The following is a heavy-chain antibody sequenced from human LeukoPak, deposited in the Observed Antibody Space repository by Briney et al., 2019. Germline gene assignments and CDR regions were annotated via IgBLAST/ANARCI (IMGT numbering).Heavy chain of an antibody. V-gene: IGHV5-51*01. CDR1: GYSFTSYW. J-gene: IGHJ6*02. D-gene: IGHD2-2*02. CDR2: IYPGDSDT. CDR3: ARAPGYCSSTSCYTFPNYYYGMDV. Sequence: KDGESLKISCKGSGYSFTSYWIGWVRQMPGKGLEWMGIIYPGDSDTRYSPSFQGQVTISADKSISTAYLQWSSLEASDTAMYYCARAPGYCSSTSCYTFPNYYYGMDVWGQGTTVTVSS.